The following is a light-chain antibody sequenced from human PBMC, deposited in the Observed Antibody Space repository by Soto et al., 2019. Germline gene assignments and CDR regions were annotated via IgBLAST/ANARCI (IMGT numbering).Light chain of an antibody. CDR1: RSVSSN. CDR2: GAS. CDR3: QQYNNWPRGT. J-gene: IGKJ5*01. Sequence: EIVMTQSPATLSVSPGERATLSCRASRSVSSNLAWYQQKPGQAPRLLIYGASTRATGIPARFSGGGSGTDFTLTISSLQSEDFAVYYCQQYNNWPRGTFGQGTRLEIK. V-gene: IGKV3-15*01.